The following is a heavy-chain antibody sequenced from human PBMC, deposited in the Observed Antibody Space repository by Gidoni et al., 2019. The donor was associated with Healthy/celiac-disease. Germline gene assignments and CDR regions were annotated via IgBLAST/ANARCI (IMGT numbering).Heavy chain of an antibody. CDR1: GFTFRSYA. J-gene: IGHJ3*02. Sequence: QVQLVESGGGVVQPGRSLRLSCATSGFTFRSYAMHWVRQAPGKGLGWVAVISYDGSNKYYADSVKGRFTISRDNSKNTLYLQMNSLRAEDTAVYYCARARLTYYYDSSQGFDIWGQGTMVTVSS. CDR3: ARARLTYYYDSSQGFDI. D-gene: IGHD3-22*01. CDR2: ISYDGSNK. V-gene: IGHV3-30-3*01.